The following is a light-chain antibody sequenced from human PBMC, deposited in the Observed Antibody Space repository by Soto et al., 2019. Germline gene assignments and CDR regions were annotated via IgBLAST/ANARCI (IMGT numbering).Light chain of an antibody. CDR2: GNN. CDR3: QSYDSSLSGYV. V-gene: IGLV1-40*01. Sequence: QSVLTQPPSVSGAPGQGVTISCTGSSSSIGAGYDVHWYQQVPGTAPKLLIYGNNNRPSGVPDRFSGSKSGTSASLAITGLQAEDEADYYCQSYDSSLSGYVFGTGTKVTVL. J-gene: IGLJ1*01. CDR1: SSSIGAGYD.